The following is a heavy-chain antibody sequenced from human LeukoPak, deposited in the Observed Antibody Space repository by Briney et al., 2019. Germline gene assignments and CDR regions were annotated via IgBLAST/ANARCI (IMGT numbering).Heavy chain of an antibody. CDR1: GGSINSYY. CDR2: IHYTGTT. V-gene: IGHV4-59*01. CDR3: AHKTTGEHFDY. J-gene: IGHJ4*02. Sequence: SETLSLTCTVSGGSINSYYWGWIRQPPGRGLECLGYIHYTGTTNYNPSLRSRVTISIDLSNNQFSLKLHSVTAADTAVYYCAHKTTGEHFDYWGQGTLATVSS. D-gene: IGHD7-27*01.